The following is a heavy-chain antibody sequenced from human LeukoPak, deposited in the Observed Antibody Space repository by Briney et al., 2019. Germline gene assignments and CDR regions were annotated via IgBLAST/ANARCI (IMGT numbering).Heavy chain of an antibody. D-gene: IGHD3-22*01. J-gene: IGHJ4*02. V-gene: IGHV3-23*01. CDR1: GFTFSSYA. CDR3: AKRAVVDRYYFDY. Sequence: GGSLRLSCAASGFTFSSYAMSWVRQAPGKGLEWVSAISGSGGSTYYADSVKGRFTISRDNSKNTLYLQMNSLRAEDTAIYFCAKRAVVDRYYFDYWGQGTLVTVSS. CDR2: ISGSGGST.